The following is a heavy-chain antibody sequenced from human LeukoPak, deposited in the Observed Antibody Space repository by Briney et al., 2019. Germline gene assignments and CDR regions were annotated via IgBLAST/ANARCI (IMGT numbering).Heavy chain of an antibody. V-gene: IGHV1-69*05. J-gene: IGHJ4*02. D-gene: IGHD3-10*01. CDR1: GGTFSSYA. CDR2: IIPIFGTA. Sequence: LVKVSCKASGGTFSSYAISSVRHAPGQGLEWMGWIIPIFGTANYAQKFQGRVTITTYESTSTAYMELSSLRSEDTAVYYCARDLPPYYYGSGSCDYWGQGTLVTVSS. CDR3: ARDLPPYYYGSGSCDY.